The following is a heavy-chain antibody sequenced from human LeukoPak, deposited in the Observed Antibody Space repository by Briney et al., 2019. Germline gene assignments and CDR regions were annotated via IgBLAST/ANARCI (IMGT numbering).Heavy chain of an antibody. CDR3: ARQTPIQSFDY. Sequence: ASVKVSCKASGYTFTSYYMHWVRQAPGQGLEWMGIINPSGGSTSYAQKFQGRVTMTRDMPTSTVYMELSSLRSEDTAVYYCARQTPIQSFDYWGQGTLVTVSS. J-gene: IGHJ4*02. CDR2: INPSGGST. V-gene: IGHV1-46*01. CDR1: GYTFTSYY.